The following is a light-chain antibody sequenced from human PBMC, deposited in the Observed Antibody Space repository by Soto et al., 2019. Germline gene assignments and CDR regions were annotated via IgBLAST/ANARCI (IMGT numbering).Light chain of an antibody. J-gene: IGKJ1*01. Sequence: DIQMTQSPSTLSASVGDRATITCRASQSISSWLAWYQQKPGKAPKFLIYDASNLESGVPSRFSGSGSGTEFTLTISSLQPDDFATYYCQHFNSYSEAFGQGTKVDIK. CDR3: QHFNSYSEA. CDR1: QSISSW. CDR2: DAS. V-gene: IGKV1-5*01.